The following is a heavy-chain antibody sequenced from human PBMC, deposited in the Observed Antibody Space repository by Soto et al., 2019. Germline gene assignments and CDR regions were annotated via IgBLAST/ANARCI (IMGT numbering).Heavy chain of an antibody. CDR1: GFTFRDYA. Sequence: GGSLRLSCAASGFTFRDYAVHWVRQAPGKGLEWVAVISYDGNNQNYADSVKGRFTVSRDNSENTLYLQMNSLRAEDTAVYYCARAVVLVASPYYFDYWGQGTLVTVSS. CDR2: ISYDGNNQ. CDR3: ARAVVLVASPYYFDY. J-gene: IGHJ4*02. D-gene: IGHD2-15*01. V-gene: IGHV3-30-3*01.